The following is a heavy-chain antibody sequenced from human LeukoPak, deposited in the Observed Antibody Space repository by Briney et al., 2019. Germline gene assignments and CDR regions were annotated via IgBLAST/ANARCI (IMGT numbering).Heavy chain of an antibody. CDR2: INPSGGST. CDR1: GYTFTSYY. CDR3: ARSGDHVVVIAIQGDYFDY. J-gene: IGHJ4*02. V-gene: IGHV1-46*01. Sequence: ASVKVSCKASGYTFTSYYMHWVRQAPGQGREWMGIINPSGGSTSYAQKFQGRVTMTRDTSTSTVYMELSSLRSEDTAVYYCARSGDHVVVIAIQGDYFDYWGQGTLVTVSS. D-gene: IGHD2-21*01.